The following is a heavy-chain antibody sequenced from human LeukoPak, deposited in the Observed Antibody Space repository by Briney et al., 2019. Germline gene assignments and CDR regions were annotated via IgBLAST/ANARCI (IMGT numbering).Heavy chain of an antibody. CDR1: GGSISSYY. Sequence: SETLSLTCTVSGGSISSYYWSWIRQPPGKGLEWIGYIYYSGSTNYNPSLKSRVAISVDTSKNQFSLKLSSVTAADTAVYYCARQTGTTRYGMDVWGQGTTVTVSS. J-gene: IGHJ6*02. V-gene: IGHV4-59*08. CDR2: IYYSGST. D-gene: IGHD1-7*01. CDR3: ARQTGTTRYGMDV.